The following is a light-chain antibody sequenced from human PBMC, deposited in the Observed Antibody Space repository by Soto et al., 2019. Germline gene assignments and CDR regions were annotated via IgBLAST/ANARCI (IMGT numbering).Light chain of an antibody. CDR1: QSVSNY. V-gene: IGKV3-11*01. CDR2: DAS. Sequence: EIVLTQSPATLSLSPGERATLYCRASQSVSNYLAWYQQKPGQAPRLLIYDASSRATGIPARFSGSGSGTDFTLTISSLEPEDFAVYYCQQRSNWPLTFGGGTKVDIK. J-gene: IGKJ4*01. CDR3: QQRSNWPLT.